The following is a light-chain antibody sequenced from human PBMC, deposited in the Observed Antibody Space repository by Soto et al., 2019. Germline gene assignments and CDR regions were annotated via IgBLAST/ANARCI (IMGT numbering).Light chain of an antibody. CDR2: AAS. J-gene: IGKJ1*01. V-gene: IGKV1-8*01. CDR3: QHYYNYPRT. CDR1: QDIGTY. Sequence: GGRVTIPCRASQDIGTYLAWYQQKPGKAPKLLIYAASSLQSGVPSRFSGSGSGTDFTLTISWLQSEDFATYYCQHYYNYPRTFGQGTKVDIK.